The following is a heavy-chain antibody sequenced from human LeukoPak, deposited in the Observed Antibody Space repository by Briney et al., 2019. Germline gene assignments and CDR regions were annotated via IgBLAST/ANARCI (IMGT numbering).Heavy chain of an antibody. CDR3: ALPRGQLYSGSYFPDGY. V-gene: IGHV3-30*03. Sequence: GGSLRLSCAASGVIFSSYSMNWVREAPGKGVEGGAVISYDGSNKYYADSVKGRFTISRDNSKNTLYLQMNSLRAEDTAVYYCALPRGQLYSGSYFPDGYWGQGTLVTVSS. D-gene: IGHD1-26*01. CDR1: GVIFSSYS. J-gene: IGHJ4*02. CDR2: ISYDGSNK.